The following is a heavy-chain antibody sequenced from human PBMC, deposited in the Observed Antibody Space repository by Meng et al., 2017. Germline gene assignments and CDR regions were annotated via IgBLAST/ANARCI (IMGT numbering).Heavy chain of an antibody. CDR3: ATRGNPYLDC. Sequence: GQLVQSGAEVKQPGASVKVLCNASAHTLASDGFAWGRQAPGQGLEWMGWINAYNGYTDYAQKFLGRVTLTTDTSTNTGYMELRSLTSDDTAVYYCATRGNPYLDCWGQGTLVTVSS. CDR2: INAYNGYT. V-gene: IGHV1-18*01. J-gene: IGHJ4*02. CDR1: AHTLASDG.